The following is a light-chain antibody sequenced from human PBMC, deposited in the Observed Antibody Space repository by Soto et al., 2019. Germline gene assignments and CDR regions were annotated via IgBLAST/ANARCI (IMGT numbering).Light chain of an antibody. CDR3: SSYTSSSTHWV. J-gene: IGLJ3*02. CDR1: SSDVGGYNY. CDR2: EVS. V-gene: IGLV2-14*01. Sequence: QSVLTQPASVSGSPGQSITISCTGTSSDVGGYNYVSWYQQHPGKAPKIMIYEVSNRPSGVSNRFSGSKSGNTASLTISGLPAEDEADYYCSSYTSSSTHWVFGGGTKLTVL.